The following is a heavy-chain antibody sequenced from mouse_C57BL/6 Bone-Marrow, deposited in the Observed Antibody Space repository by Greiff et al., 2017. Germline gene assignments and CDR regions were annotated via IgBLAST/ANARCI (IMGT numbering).Heavy chain of an antibody. CDR2: IYPGSGST. Sequence: VQLQQPGAELVKPGASVKMSCKASGYTFTSYWITWVKQRPGQGLEWIGDIYPGSGSTNYNEKFKSKATLTVDTSSSTAYMQLSSLTSEDSAVYYCARSRQLRLHFDYWGQGTTLTVSS. V-gene: IGHV1-55*01. D-gene: IGHD3-2*02. CDR3: ARSRQLRLHFDY. CDR1: GYTFTSYW. J-gene: IGHJ2*01.